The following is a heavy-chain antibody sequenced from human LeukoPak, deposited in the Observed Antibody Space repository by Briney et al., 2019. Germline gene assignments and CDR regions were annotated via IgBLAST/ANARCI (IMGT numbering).Heavy chain of an antibody. V-gene: IGHV3-23*01. CDR2: ISGSGGST. CDR1: GFTFSSYA. CDR3: AKDQYRAVAGGNFDY. J-gene: IGHJ4*02. D-gene: IGHD6-19*01. Sequence: SGGSLRLSCAASGFTFSSYATSWVRQAPGKGLEWVSAISGSGGSTYYADSVKGRFTISRDNSKNTLYLQMNSLRAEDTAVYYCAKDQYRAVAGGNFDYWGQGTLVSVSS.